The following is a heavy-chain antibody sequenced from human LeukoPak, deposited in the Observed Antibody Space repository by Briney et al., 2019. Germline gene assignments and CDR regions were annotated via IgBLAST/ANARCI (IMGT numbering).Heavy chain of an antibody. CDR3: ARAYGDLYFVY. CDR2: IYSSGRT. CDR1: GXSIITYY. D-gene: IGHD4-17*01. J-gene: IGHJ4*02. Sequence: SETLSLTWTVSGXSIITYYRSWIRQPAGKGLEWIGRIYSSGRTNYHPSLESRVTMSVDTSKNQFSLNLTSVTAADTAVCYCARAYGDLYFVYWGQGILVTVSS. V-gene: IGHV4-4*07.